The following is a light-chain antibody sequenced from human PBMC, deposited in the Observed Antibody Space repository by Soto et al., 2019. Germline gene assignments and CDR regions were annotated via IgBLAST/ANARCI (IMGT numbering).Light chain of an antibody. J-gene: IGLJ3*02. CDR1: NKDIGLHDF. CDR2: GIS. V-gene: IGLV2-14*01. Sequence: QSALTQPASVSGSPGQSITISCTGTNKDIGLHDFVSWHQQHPGKAPKFIIYGISNRPSWVSNRFSGSKSGNTASLTISGLQVDDEAHYYCSSYTSTFTWVFGGGTKLTVL. CDR3: SSYTSTFTWV.